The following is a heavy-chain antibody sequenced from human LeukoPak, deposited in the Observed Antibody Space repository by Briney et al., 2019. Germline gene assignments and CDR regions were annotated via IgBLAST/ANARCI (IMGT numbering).Heavy chain of an antibody. D-gene: IGHD5-18*01. CDR3: ARDHGYSYGYFDY. J-gene: IGHJ4*02. CDR2: ISSSSSYI. V-gene: IGHV3-21*01. CDR1: GFTFSSYS. Sequence: GGSLRLSCAASGFTFSSYSMNWVRQAPGKGLEWVSSISSSSSYIYYADSVKGRFTISRDNAKNSLYLQMNSLRAEDTAVYYCARDHGYSYGYFDYWGQGTLATVSS.